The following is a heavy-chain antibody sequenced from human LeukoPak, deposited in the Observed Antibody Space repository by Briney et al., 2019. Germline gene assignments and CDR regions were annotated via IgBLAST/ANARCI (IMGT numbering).Heavy chain of an antibody. Sequence: GGSLRLSCAASGFTFSSYAMSWVRQAPGKGLEWVSAISGSGGSTYYADSVKGRFTISRDNSKNTLYLQMNSLRAEDTAVYYCARGGYSYGYAYGAFDYWGQGTLVTVSS. J-gene: IGHJ4*02. V-gene: IGHV3-23*01. CDR1: GFTFSSYA. D-gene: IGHD5-18*01. CDR3: ARGGYSYGYAYGAFDY. CDR2: ISGSGGST.